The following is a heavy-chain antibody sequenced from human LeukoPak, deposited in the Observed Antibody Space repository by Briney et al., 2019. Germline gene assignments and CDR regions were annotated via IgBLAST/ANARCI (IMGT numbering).Heavy chain of an antibody. CDR3: AKYGGDNWYAVVDY. V-gene: IGHV3-23*01. J-gene: IGHJ4*02. CDR2: IRDSGGST. D-gene: IGHD2-21*01. Sequence: GGSLRLSCAASGFTFSSYAMGWVRQAPGTGLEWVSGIRDSGGSTHYADSVKGRFTISRDNSKNTLYLQMNNLRAEDTAVYYCAKYGGDNWYAVVDYWGQGTLVTVSS. CDR1: GFTFSSYA.